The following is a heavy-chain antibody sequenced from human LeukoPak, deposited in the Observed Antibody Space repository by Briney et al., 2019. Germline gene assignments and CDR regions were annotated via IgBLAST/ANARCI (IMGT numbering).Heavy chain of an antibody. CDR1: GFTFSRHW. Sequence: PGQSRRLAWAAAGFTFSRHWTGWVRQAPGEGLEWLSFINSDGNTTSHAESVKGRFTISRDNAKNTLHLQMNSLRAEDTAVYYCARGGVAGGNDYWGQGTLVTVSS. CDR2: INSDGNTT. J-gene: IGHJ4*02. CDR3: ARGGVAGGNDY. D-gene: IGHD3-10*01. V-gene: IGHV3-74*01.